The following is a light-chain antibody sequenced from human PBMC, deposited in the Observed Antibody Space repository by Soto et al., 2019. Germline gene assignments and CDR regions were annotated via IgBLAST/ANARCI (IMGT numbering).Light chain of an antibody. Sequence: QSPLTQPASGSGSPGQSITISCTGTSSDVGGYKYVSWYQQHPGKAPKLMIYEVTNRPSGVSNRFSGSKSGNTASLTISGLQAEDEADYFCSSYTSTTTPVVFGGGTKLTVL. CDR2: EVT. V-gene: IGLV2-14*01. CDR1: SSDVGGYKY. J-gene: IGLJ2*01. CDR3: SSYTSTTTPVV.